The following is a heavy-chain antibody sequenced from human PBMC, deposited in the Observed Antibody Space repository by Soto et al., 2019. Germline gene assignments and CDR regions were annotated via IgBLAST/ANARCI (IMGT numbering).Heavy chain of an antibody. CDR3: AKPQLGYCTNGVCPFDY. CDR1: EFTFSSYS. J-gene: IGHJ4*02. Sequence: PGGSLRLSCAASEFTFSSYSMNWVRQAPGKGLEWVSSISSSSSYIYYADSVKGRFTISRDNAKNSLYLQMNSLRAEDTAVYYCAKPQLGYCTNGVCPFDYWGQGTLVTVSS. V-gene: IGHV3-21*01. CDR2: ISSSSSYI. D-gene: IGHD2-8*01.